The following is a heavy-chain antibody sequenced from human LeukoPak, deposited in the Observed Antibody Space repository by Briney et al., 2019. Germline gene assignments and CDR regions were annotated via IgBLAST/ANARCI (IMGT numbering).Heavy chain of an antibody. CDR1: GFRFSDHY. J-gene: IGHJ4*02. V-gene: IGHV3-72*01. CDR2: LRKKINGYTP. CDR3: TRVNGTRRSSQHLDS. D-gene: IGHD2/OR15-2a*01. Sequence: GGSLRLSCTSSGFRFSDHYMDWVRQAPGNALEWVGRLRKKINGYTPDYPPSVKVRYSITRDDSTSSFFLQMDTLKPDDTAVYYYTRVNGTRRSSQHLDSWGQGTLVTVSS.